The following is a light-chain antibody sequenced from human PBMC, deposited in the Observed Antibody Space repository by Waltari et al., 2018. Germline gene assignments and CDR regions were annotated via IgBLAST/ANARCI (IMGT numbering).Light chain of an antibody. V-gene: IGKV3-20*01. J-gene: IGKJ1*01. CDR1: QSVGRS. CDR3: QHYVRLPAT. Sequence: EIALTQSPGTLSLSPGERATLACRASQSVGRSLAWYQQKPGQAPRLLIYDASRRATGIPYRFSGSGSGTDFSLTINRLEPEDFAVYYCQHYVRLPATFGQGTKVEI. CDR2: DAS.